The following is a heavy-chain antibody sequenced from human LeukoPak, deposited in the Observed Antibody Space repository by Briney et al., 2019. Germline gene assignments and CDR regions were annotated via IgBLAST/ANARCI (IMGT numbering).Heavy chain of an antibody. CDR2: FDPEDGET. CDR3: ATDLRGQGDFWSGYYPFDY. V-gene: IGHV1-24*01. J-gene: IGHJ4*02. Sequence: ASVKVSCKVSGYTLTELSMHWVRQAPGKGLEWMGGFDPEDGETIYAQKFQGRVTMTEDTSTDTAYMELSSLRSEDTAVYYCATDLRGQGDFWSGYYPFDYWGQGTLVTVPS. D-gene: IGHD3-3*01. CDR1: GYTLTELS.